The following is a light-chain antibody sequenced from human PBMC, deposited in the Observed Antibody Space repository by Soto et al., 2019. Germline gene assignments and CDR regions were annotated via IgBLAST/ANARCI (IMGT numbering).Light chain of an antibody. J-gene: IGKJ1*01. V-gene: IGKV1-17*01. CDR3: LQHNGYPRT. CDR1: QDIRNA. Sequence: DIQMTQSPSSLSASIGDRVTITCRASQDIRNALAWYQHKPGKAPKRLIYAASSLRSGVPSRFTGAGSGTVFTLTISSLQPEDFATYFCLQHNGYPRTFGQGTKVEIK. CDR2: AAS.